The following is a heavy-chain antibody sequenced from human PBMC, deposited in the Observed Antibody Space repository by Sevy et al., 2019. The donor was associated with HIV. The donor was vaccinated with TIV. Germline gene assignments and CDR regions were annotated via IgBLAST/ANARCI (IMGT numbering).Heavy chain of an antibody. J-gene: IGHJ6*02. D-gene: IGHD3-3*01. Sequence: GGSLRLSCAASGFTFSSYSMNWVRLAPGKGLEWVSYISSSSSTIYYADSVKGRFTISRDNAKNSLYLQMNSLRAEDTAVYYCARDKRRGGDFWSSYYSSRGMDVWGQGTTVTVSS. CDR2: ISSSSSTI. V-gene: IGHV3-48*01. CDR1: GFTFSSYS. CDR3: ARDKRRGGDFWSSYYSSRGMDV.